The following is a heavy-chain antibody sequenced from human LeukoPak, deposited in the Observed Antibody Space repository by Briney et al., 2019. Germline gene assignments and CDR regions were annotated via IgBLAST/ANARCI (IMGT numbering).Heavy chain of an antibody. J-gene: IGHJ3*02. CDR2: ISSSGSTI. D-gene: IGHD5-12*01. CDR1: GFTFSDYY. CDR3: AKRKGYSGYADAFDI. V-gene: IGHV3-11*01. Sequence: GGSLGLSCAASGFTFSDYYMSWIRQAPGKGLEWVSYISSSGSTIYYADSVKGRFTISRDNAKNSLYLQMNSLRAQDTAVYYCAKRKGYSGYADAFDIWGQGTMVTVSS.